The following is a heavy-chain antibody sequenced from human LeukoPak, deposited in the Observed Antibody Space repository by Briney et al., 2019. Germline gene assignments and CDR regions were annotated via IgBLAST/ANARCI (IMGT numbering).Heavy chain of an antibody. Sequence: GRSLRLSCAASGFTFSDYYWDWVRQAPGKGLEWVGRTRNKANSYTTEYAASVKGRFTISRDDSKNSLYLQMNSLKTEDTAVYYCAKGAECSGGSCRSTFDYWGQGTLVTVSS. CDR2: TRNKANSYTT. V-gene: IGHV3-72*01. CDR1: GFTFSDYY. J-gene: IGHJ4*02. D-gene: IGHD2-15*01. CDR3: AKGAECSGGSCRSTFDY.